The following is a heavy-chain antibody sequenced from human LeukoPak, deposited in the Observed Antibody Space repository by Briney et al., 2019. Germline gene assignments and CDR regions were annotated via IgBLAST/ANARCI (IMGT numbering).Heavy chain of an antibody. Sequence: PSETLSLTRTVSGGSLSSYYRSWIRQPPGKGLEWVGYIYYSGSTNYNPSLKSRVTISVDTSKNQFSLKLSSVTAADTAVYCCARGSRTVPFDYWGQGTLVTVSS. V-gene: IGHV4-59*01. J-gene: IGHJ4*02. CDR3: ARGSRTVPFDY. D-gene: IGHD4-17*01. CDR2: IYYSGST. CDR1: GGSLSSYY.